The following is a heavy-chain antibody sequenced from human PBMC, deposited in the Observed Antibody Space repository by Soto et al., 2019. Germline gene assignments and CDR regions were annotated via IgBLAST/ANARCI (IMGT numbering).Heavy chain of an antibody. CDR2: ISWNSGSI. D-gene: IGHD6-19*01. V-gene: IGHV3-9*01. CDR3: AKSHTTSGWYVTTDY. CDR1: GFTFGDYA. J-gene: IGHJ4*02. Sequence: EVQLVESGGGLVQPGRSLRLSCAASGFTFGDYAMQWVRQVPGKGLEWVSAISWNSGSIDYADSVKGRFTISRDNAKNSLYLQMNSLRAEDTALYYCAKSHTTSGWYVTTDYWGQGTRVTVSS.